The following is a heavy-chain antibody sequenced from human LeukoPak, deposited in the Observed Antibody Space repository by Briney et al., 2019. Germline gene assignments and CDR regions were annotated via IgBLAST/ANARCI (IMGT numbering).Heavy chain of an antibody. CDR3: ARDRDIVGATHDAFDI. D-gene: IGHD1-26*01. J-gene: IGHJ3*02. CDR2: IYTSGST. Sequence: SETLSLTCTVSGYSISSGYYWSWIRQPAGKGLEWIGRIYTSGSTNYNPSLKSRVTMSVDTSKNQFSLKLSSVTAADTAVYYCARDRDIVGATHDAFDIWGQGTMVTVSS. CDR1: GYSISSGYY. V-gene: IGHV4-4*07.